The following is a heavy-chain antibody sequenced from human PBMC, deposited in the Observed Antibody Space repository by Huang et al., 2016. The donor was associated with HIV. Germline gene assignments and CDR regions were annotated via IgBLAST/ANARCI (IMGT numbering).Heavy chain of an antibody. J-gene: IGHJ5*02. CDR1: GFSFSSYT. CDR3: AKDRLAGTGHCFDP. V-gene: IGHV3-23*01. CDR2: IRGSDNTT. Sequence: EVKLLESGGGLVQPGGSLRLSCAASGFSFSSYTMTWVRQAPGKGLAWVSSIRGSDNTTFYADFVKGRFTISRDNSKNTLYLQMKSLRVDDTAVYYCAKDRLAGTGHCFDPWGQGTLVTVSS. D-gene: IGHD6-19*01.